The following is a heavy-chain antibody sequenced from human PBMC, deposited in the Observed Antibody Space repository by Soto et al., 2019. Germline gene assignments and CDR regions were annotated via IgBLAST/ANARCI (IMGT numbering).Heavy chain of an antibody. Sequence: GGSLRLSCAASGFTFSNAWMNWVRQAPGKGLEWVGRIQSKSDGETTDYATPVKGRFIISRDDSKNTLFLQMNTLKTEDTAVYYCATKYYDLWNGYYANDYWGQGTLVTVSS. J-gene: IGHJ4*02. CDR1: GFTFSNAW. CDR2: IQSKSDGETT. V-gene: IGHV3-15*07. CDR3: ATKYYDLWNGYYANDY. D-gene: IGHD3-3*01.